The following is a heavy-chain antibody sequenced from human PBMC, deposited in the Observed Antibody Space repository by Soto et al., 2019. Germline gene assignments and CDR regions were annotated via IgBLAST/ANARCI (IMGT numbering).Heavy chain of an antibody. V-gene: IGHV1-18*01. CDR3: AKGFGNYWAFDY. CDR2: ISAYNGNT. D-gene: IGHD1-7*01. Sequence: ASVKVSCKASGYTFTSYGISWVRQAPGQGLEWMGWISAYNGNTNYAQKIQGRVTMTTDTSTSTAYMERRSLRSDDTAVFYCAKGFGNYWAFDYWGQGTLVTVSS. J-gene: IGHJ4*02. CDR1: GYTFTSYG.